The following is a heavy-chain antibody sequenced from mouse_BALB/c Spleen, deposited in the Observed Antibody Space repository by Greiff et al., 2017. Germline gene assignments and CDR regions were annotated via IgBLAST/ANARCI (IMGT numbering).Heavy chain of an antibody. Sequence: EVKLQESGPGLVKPSQSLSLTCTVTGYSITSDYAWNWIRQFPGNKLEWMGYISYSGSTSYNPSLKSRISITRDTSKNQFFLQLNSVTTEDTATYYCAREGLYGNQFAYWGQGTLVTVSA. J-gene: IGHJ3*01. D-gene: IGHD2-1*01. CDR1: GYSITSDYA. CDR3: AREGLYGNQFAY. CDR2: ISYSGST. V-gene: IGHV3-2*02.